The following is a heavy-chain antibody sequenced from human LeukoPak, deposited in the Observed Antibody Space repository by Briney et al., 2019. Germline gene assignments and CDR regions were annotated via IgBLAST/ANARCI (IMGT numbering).Heavy chain of an antibody. V-gene: IGHV4-30-4*01. D-gene: IGHD4-17*01. J-gene: IGHJ4*02. CDR1: SDSISSGDYY. Sequence: SETLSLTRTVSSDSISSGDYYWSWIRQPAGKGLEFIGYINKKGGTFYNPPLKSRVSISIDTSKNQFSLKLTSVTAADTAVYFCAREHKSYGDYPYYFDSWGQGTLVTVSS. CDR3: AREHKSYGDYPYYFDS. CDR2: INKKGGT.